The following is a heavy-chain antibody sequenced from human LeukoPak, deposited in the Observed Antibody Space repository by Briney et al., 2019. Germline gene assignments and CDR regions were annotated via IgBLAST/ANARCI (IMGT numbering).Heavy chain of an antibody. D-gene: IGHD3-22*01. CDR3: AKDDYYDTSGYRD. J-gene: IGHJ4*02. Sequence: GGSLRLSCAASGFTFSSYAMHWVRQAPGKGLEWVAVISYDVGKKYYADSAKGRFTISRDNSKNTLYLQMNSLRAEDTAVYYCAKDDYYDTSGYRDWGQGTLVTVSS. CDR1: GFTFSSYA. V-gene: IGHV3-30*04. CDR2: ISYDVGKK.